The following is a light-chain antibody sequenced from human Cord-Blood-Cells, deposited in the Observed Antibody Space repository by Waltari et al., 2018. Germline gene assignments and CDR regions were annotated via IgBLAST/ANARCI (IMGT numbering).Light chain of an antibody. CDR1: QSISSW. V-gene: IGKV1-5*03. CDR3: QQYNSYPFT. CDR2: KAS. Sequence: DIQMTQSPSTLSASVGYRVTITCRASQSISSWLAWYQQKPGKAPKLLIYKASSLESGVPSRLSGSGSGTEFTLTISSLQPDDFATYYCQQYNSYPFTFGPGTKVDIK. J-gene: IGKJ3*01.